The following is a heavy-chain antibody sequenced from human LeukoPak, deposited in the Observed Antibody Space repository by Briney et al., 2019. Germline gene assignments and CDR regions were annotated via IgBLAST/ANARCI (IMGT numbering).Heavy chain of an antibody. CDR3: ARGSEWAPGVSGH. CDR1: GFTFSSYA. CDR2: ISGSGGST. J-gene: IGHJ4*02. Sequence: GGSLRLSCAASGFTFSSYAMSWVRQAPGKGLEWVSAISGSGGSTYYADSVKGRFTISRDNAKNSLYLQMNSLRAEDTAVYYCARGSEWAPGVSGHWGQGALVTVSS. V-gene: IGHV3-23*01. D-gene: IGHD3-3*01.